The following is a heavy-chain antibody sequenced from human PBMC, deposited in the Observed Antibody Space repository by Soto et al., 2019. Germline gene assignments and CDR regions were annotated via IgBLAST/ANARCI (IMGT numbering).Heavy chain of an antibody. CDR2: LNHRGDT. V-gene: IGHV4-34*02. CDR3: ASGRGVRGSIITSYYSYGLDV. CDR1: GGSFRGNY. D-gene: IGHD3-10*01. J-gene: IGHJ6*02. Sequence: QVQLQQWGAGLLKPSETLSLTCAVYGGSFRGNYRSWIRQHPGKGLEWIGELNHRGDTTYNPSLKTRVTISVNTSNNQLSQKQTSVTAADTAVYYCASGRGVRGSIITSYYSYGLDVWGQGPTVTVSS.